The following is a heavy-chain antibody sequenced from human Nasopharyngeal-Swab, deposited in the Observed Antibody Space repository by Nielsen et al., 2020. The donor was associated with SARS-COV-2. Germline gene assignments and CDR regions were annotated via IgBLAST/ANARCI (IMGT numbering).Heavy chain of an antibody. Sequence: GGSLRLSCAASGFTFNTYGMNWVRQAPGKGLEWVAIIGYDGSSKYHADSVQGRFTISRDNSKNTLYLQMNSLRPEDTAVYYCAKVASAGIDHWGQGALVTVSS. D-gene: IGHD6-13*01. CDR1: GFTFNTYG. CDR3: AKVASAGIDH. V-gene: IGHV3-30*02. J-gene: IGHJ4*02. CDR2: IGYDGSSK.